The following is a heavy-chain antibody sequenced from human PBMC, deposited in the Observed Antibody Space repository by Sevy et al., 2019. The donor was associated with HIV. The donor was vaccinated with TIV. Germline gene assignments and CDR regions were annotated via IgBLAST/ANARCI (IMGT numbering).Heavy chain of an antibody. CDR3: ARSKVASVFHYYGWDV. V-gene: IGHV3-9*01. J-gene: IGHJ6*02. CDR2: IRWNGADV. CDR1: GFTFDEHA. Sequence: GGSLSLSCKTFGFTFDEHAMHWVRQAPGKGLEWVSGIRWNGADVAYADSVQGRFTLSGDNTKSSMSLEMSSLRPEDTAVYYCARSKVASVFHYYGWDVWGQGTTVTVSS.